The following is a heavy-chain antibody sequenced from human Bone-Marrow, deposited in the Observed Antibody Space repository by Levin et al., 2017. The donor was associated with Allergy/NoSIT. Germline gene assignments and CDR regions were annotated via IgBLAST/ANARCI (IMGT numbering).Heavy chain of an antibody. V-gene: IGHV3-23*01. CDR3: VIDRIYLGGY. Sequence: PGGSLRLSCAASGFTFSSHAMSWVRQAPGKGLECVSSISTGGDTTYYADSVKGRFTISRDNSKNTVYLQMNNLRVEDTAIYYCVIDRIYLGGYWGQGTLVTVSS. J-gene: IGHJ4*02. D-gene: IGHD2-2*02. CDR2: ISTGGDTT. CDR1: GFTFSSHA.